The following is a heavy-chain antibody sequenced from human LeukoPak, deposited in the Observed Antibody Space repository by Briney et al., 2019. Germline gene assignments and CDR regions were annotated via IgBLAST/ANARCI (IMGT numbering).Heavy chain of an antibody. D-gene: IGHD3-22*01. V-gene: IGHV1-8*01. CDR2: MNPNTGDT. J-gene: IGHJ5*02. Sequence: ASVKVSFKASGYTFTSYNINWVRQAPGQGLEWMGWMNPNTGDTGYAQKFQGRVTMTRDMSTSTVYMELSSLRSEDTAVYYCARGYYYDSSGPDVFDHWGQGTLVTVSS. CDR3: ARGYYYDSSGPDVFDH. CDR1: GYTFTSYN.